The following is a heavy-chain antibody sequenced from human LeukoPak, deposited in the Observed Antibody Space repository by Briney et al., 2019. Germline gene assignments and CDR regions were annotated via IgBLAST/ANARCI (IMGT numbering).Heavy chain of an antibody. V-gene: IGHV1-8*01. D-gene: IGHD6-13*01. CDR3: ARAARIAAAGNGVGRAFHY. CDR1: GYTFTSYD. Sequence: ASVNVSCKASGYTFTSYDINWVRQAAGQGLEWMGWMNPNSGNTGYAQKFQGRVTMTRNTSISTAYMVLSSLRSEDTAVYYCARAARIAAAGNGVGRAFHYRGQGTLVTVSS. CDR2: MNPNSGNT. J-gene: IGHJ4*02.